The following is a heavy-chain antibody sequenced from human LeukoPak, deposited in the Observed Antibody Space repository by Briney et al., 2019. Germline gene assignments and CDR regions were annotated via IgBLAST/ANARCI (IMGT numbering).Heavy chain of an antibody. V-gene: IGHV3-7*01. CDR2: IKQDGGET. Sequence: GGSLRLSCAASGFTFSRYWMSWVRQAPGKGLEWVANIKQDGGETYYVDSVKGRFTISRDNAKNSLYLQMNSLRAEDTAVYYCARGYFGIAAAGDAFDIWGQRTMVTVSS. CDR3: ARGYFGIAAAGDAFDI. J-gene: IGHJ3*02. CDR1: GFTFSRYW. D-gene: IGHD6-13*01.